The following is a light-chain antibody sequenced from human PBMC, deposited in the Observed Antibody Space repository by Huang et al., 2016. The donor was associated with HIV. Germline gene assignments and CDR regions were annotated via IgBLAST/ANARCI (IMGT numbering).Light chain of an antibody. V-gene: IGKV1-12*01. Sequence: DIQMTQSPSSVSASVGDRVTIICRASQGVSTSLACYQQKPGKAPNLLIFASSTLQSGVPSRFSASGSGTHFTLTISSVQSEDFATYYCQQAHSFPFTFGQWTRLDIK. CDR1: QGVSTS. CDR3: QQAHSFPFT. J-gene: IGKJ5*01. CDR2: ASS.